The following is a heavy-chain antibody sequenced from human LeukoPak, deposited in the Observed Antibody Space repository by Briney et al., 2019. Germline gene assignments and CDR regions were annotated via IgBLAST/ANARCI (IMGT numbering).Heavy chain of an antibody. V-gene: IGHV1-46*01. Sequence: ASVKVSCKASGYTFTSYYMHWVRQAPGQGLEWMGIINPSGGSTSYAQKFQGRVTMTGDTSTSTVYMELSSLRSEDTAVYYCARDYVVVPAAIGWFDPWGQGTLVTVSS. D-gene: IGHD2-2*01. CDR1: GYTFTSYY. J-gene: IGHJ5*02. CDR3: ARDYVVVPAAIGWFDP. CDR2: INPSGGST.